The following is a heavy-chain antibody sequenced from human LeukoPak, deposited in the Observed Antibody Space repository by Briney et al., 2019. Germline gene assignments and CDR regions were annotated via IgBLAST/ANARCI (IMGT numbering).Heavy chain of an antibody. V-gene: IGHV3-7*05. Sequence: PGGSLRLSCAASGFTFSSYWMSWVRQAPGKGLEWVANMKEDGSEKNYVDSVKGRFTISRDNAKNSLYLQMNSLRAEDTAVYYCARGDSTSSFRWFDPWGQGTLVT. D-gene: IGHD6-6*01. CDR3: ARGDSTSSFRWFDP. CDR1: GFTFSSYW. J-gene: IGHJ5*02. CDR2: MKEDGSEK.